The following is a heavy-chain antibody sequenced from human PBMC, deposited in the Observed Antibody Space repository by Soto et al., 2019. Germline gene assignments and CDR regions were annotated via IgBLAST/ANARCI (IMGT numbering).Heavy chain of an antibody. CDR3: ARIEGYCSGGSCYSPPYYMDV. CDR1: GGNIISYY. D-gene: IGHD2-15*01. V-gene: IGHV4-59*01. CDR2: IYYSGST. Sequence: SETLSLTCTFSGGNIISYYWSWIRQPPGKGLEWFGYIYYSGSTNYNPSLKSRVTISVDTSKNQFSLKLSSVTAADTAVYYCARIEGYCSGGSCYSPPYYMDVWGKGTTVTVSS. J-gene: IGHJ6*03.